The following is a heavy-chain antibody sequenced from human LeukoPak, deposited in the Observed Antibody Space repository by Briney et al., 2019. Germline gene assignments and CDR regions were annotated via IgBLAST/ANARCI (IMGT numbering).Heavy chain of an antibody. CDR3: GRGGGTNFVVITD. D-gene: IGHD3-3*01. V-gene: IGHV1-2*02. J-gene: IGHJ4*02. CDR2: INPKRGGT. Sequence: GASVKVSCKTSGYTFTDYYLHWVRQAPGQGLEWMGWINPKRGGTNDAQNFQGRDTMTRDTSISTAYMELSRVTSGDTAVYFCGRGGGTNFVVITDWGPGTLVTVSS. CDR1: GYTFTDYY.